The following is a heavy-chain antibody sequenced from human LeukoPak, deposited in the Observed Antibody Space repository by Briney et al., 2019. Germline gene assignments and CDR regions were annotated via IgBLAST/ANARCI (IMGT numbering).Heavy chain of an antibody. CDR1: GLTFSTYS. V-gene: IGHV3-48*01. CDR3: ARAAQPGFDP. D-gene: IGHD1-14*01. CDR2: ISSDSGTI. Sequence: GGSLRLSCGASGLTFSTYSMNWVRQAPGKGLEWVSYISSDSGTIYYADSVKGRYTISRDNAKKSLYLQMNSLRAEDTAVYYCARAAQPGFDPWGQGTLVTVSS. J-gene: IGHJ5*02.